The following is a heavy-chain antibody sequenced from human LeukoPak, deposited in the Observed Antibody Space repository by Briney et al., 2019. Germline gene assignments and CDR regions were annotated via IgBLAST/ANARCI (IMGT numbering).Heavy chain of an antibody. V-gene: IGHV3-7*01. J-gene: IGHJ4*02. CDR2: IKQDGSEK. D-gene: IGHD3-10*01. CDR3: ARDRRVYGSGSSFDY. Sequence: GGSLRLSCAASRFTFSSYWMSWVRQAPGKGPEWVANIKQDGSEKYYVDSVRGRFTISRDNAKNSLYLQMNSLRAEDTAVYYCARDRRVYGSGSSFDYWGQGTLVTVSS. CDR1: RFTFSSYW.